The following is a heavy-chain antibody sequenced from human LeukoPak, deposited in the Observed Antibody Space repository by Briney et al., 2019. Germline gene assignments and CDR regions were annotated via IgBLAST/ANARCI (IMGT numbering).Heavy chain of an antibody. Sequence: PGGSLRLSCAASGFTFSSYWMHWVRQAPGKGLVWVSRINSDETSTTYADSVKGRFTISRDNAKNTLYLQMNSLRVEDTAVYFCARGGYYASGSYEGWGQGTLVTVSS. CDR2: INSDETST. CDR1: GFTFSSYW. CDR3: ARGGYYASGSYEG. D-gene: IGHD3-10*01. V-gene: IGHV3-74*01. J-gene: IGHJ4*02.